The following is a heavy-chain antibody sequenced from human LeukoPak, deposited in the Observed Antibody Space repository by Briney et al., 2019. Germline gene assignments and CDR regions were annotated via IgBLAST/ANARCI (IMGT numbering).Heavy chain of an antibody. Sequence: PRASVKVSCKASGYTFTSYYMHWVRQAPGQGLEWMGIINPSGGSTSYAQKFQGRVTMTRDMSTSTVYMELSSLRPENTAVYYCARAYGIYYYYMDVWGKGTTVTVSS. CDR3: ARAYGIYYYYMDV. CDR1: GYTFTSYY. D-gene: IGHD4-17*01. V-gene: IGHV1-46*01. J-gene: IGHJ6*03. CDR2: INPSGGST.